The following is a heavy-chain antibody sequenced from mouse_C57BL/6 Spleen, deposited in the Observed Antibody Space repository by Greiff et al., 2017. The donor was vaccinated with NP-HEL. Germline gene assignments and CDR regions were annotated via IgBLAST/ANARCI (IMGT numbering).Heavy chain of an antibody. CDR2: IYPGSGNT. D-gene: IGHD2-1*01. Sequence: QVQLQQSGAELVRPGASVKLSCKASGYTFTDYYINWVKQRPGQGLEWIARIYPGSGNTYYNEKFKGKATLTAEKSSSTAYMQLSSLTSEDSAVYFCARSYYGNYGYFDVWGTGTTVTVSS. J-gene: IGHJ1*03. CDR1: GYTFTDYY. V-gene: IGHV1-76*01. CDR3: ARSYYGNYGYFDV.